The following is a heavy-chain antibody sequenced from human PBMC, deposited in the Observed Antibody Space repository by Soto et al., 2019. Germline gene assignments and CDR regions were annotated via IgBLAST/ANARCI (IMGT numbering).Heavy chain of an antibody. D-gene: IGHD4-17*01. CDR2: ISAYNGNP. Sequence: QVQLVQSGAEVKKPGASVKVSCKASGYTFTSYGISWVRQAPGQGLEWMGWISAYNGNPNYARKLQGRVTMTTDTPTRTAYMELRSLRSDDTAVYYCARDRDDYGGDKFDYWGQGTLVTVSS. CDR3: ARDRDDYGGDKFDY. CDR1: GYTFTSYG. V-gene: IGHV1-18*01. J-gene: IGHJ4*02.